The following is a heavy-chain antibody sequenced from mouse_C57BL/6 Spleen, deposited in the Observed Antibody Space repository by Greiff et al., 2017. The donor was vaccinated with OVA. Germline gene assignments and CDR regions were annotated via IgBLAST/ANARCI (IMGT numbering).Heavy chain of an antibody. V-gene: IGHV2-2*01. D-gene: IGHD1-1*01. Sequence: VKLMESGPGLVQPSQSLSITCTVSGFSLTSYGVHWVRQSPGKGLEWLGVLWSGGSTDYNAAFISRLSISKDNSKSQVFFKMNSLQADDTAIYYCAREGYYGSSSAWFAYWGQGTLVTVSA. J-gene: IGHJ3*01. CDR1: GFSLTSYG. CDR3: AREGYYGSSSAWFAY. CDR2: LWSGGST.